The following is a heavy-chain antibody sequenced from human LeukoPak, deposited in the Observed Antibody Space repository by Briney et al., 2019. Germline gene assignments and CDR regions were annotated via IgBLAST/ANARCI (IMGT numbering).Heavy chain of an antibody. CDR3: ARVSSGYYPD. CDR2: INHSGST. V-gene: IGHV4-34*01. D-gene: IGHD3-22*01. J-gene: IGHJ4*02. CDR1: GGSFSGYY. Sequence: NPSETLSLTCAVYGGSFSGYYWSWIRQPPGKGLEWIGEINHSGSTNYNPSLKSRVAISVDTSKNQFSLKLSSVTAADTAVYYCARVSSGYYPDWGQGTLVTVSS.